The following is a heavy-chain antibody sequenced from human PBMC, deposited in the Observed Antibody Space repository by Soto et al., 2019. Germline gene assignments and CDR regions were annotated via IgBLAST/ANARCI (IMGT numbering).Heavy chain of an antibody. CDR2: ISAYNGNT. CDR3: AGDTPLGYCSSTSCLGGYYYYGMDV. D-gene: IGHD2-2*01. Sequence: ASVKVSCKASGYTFTSYGISWVRQAPGQGLEWMGWISAYNGNTNYAQKLQGRVTMTTDTSTSTAYMELRSLRSDDTAVYYCAGDTPLGYCSSTSCLGGYYYYGMDVWGQGTTVTVSS. V-gene: IGHV1-18*04. CDR1: GYTFTSYG. J-gene: IGHJ6*02.